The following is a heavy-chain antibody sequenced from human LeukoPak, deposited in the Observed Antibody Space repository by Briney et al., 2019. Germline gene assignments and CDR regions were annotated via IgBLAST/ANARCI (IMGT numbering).Heavy chain of an antibody. CDR1: GFTFIDYD. Sequence: GGSLRLSCAASGFTFIDYDMHWVRQVIGKGLEWVSAIGIRGDTHYSGSVKGRFTISRENAESSLYLQMNSLRAEDTAVYYCATDGAGFDTWGQGVLVTVSS. V-gene: IGHV3-13*01. CDR2: IGIRGDT. CDR3: ATDGAGFDT. J-gene: IGHJ5*02.